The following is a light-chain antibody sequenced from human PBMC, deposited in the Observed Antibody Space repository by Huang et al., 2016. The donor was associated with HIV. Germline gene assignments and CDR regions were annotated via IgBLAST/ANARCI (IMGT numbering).Light chain of an antibody. J-gene: IGKJ2*01. CDR1: QNISSDY. V-gene: IGKV3-20*01. CDR3: QQYDSSPTT. Sequence: EIVLTQSPGALSLSPGERATLTCRANQNISSDYVAWYRQKPGQAPSLLLYGVSRRATGVPDRFSGSGSGTEFSLTISRLRPEDCAVFFCQQYDSSPTTFGQGTNLEIK. CDR2: GVS.